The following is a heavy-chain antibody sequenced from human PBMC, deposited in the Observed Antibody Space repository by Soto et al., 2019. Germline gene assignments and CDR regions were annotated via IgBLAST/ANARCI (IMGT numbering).Heavy chain of an antibody. CDR1: GFTFSSYA. D-gene: IGHD3-3*01. V-gene: IGHV3-23*01. Sequence: GGSLRLSCAASGFTFSSYAMTWVRQAPGKGLEWVSGVSGGGGGTYYADSVRGRFTISRDNFKNTLYLQMSSLRAEDTAVYYCAKDPPRSGYYLRFGFDIWGHGTMVTVSS. J-gene: IGHJ3*02. CDR3: AKDPPRSGYYLRFGFDI. CDR2: VSGGGGGT.